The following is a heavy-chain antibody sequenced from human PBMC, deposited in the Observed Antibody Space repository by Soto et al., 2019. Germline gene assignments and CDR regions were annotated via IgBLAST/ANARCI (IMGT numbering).Heavy chain of an antibody. V-gene: IGHV3-30-3*01. Sequence: GGSLRLSCAASGFTFSSYAMHWVRQAPGKGLEWVAVISYDGSNKYYADSVKGRFTISRDNSKNTLYLQMNSLRAEDTAVYYCAREGGSSGWYSWLDYWGQGTLVTVSS. D-gene: IGHD6-19*01. CDR1: GFTFSSYA. J-gene: IGHJ4*02. CDR3: AREGGSSGWYSWLDY. CDR2: ISYDGSNK.